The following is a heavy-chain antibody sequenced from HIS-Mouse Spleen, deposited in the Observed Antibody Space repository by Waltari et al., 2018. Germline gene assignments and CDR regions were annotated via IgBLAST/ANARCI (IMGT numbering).Heavy chain of an antibody. D-gene: IGHD6-13*01. Sequence: QVQLQQWGAGLLKPSETLSLTCAVYGGSFSGYYWSVIRQPPGKGLEWIGESNHSGSTRYNPAHKRRFVISVDTAKNQFSLNLSCVTAADTAVYYCARGKGSSSWYYFDYWGQGTLVTVSS. CDR2: SNHSGST. V-gene: IGHV4-34*01. CDR3: ARGKGSSSWYYFDY. J-gene: IGHJ4*02. CDR1: GGSFSGYY.